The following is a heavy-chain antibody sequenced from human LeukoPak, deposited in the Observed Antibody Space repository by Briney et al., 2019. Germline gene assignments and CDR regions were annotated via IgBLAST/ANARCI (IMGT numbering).Heavy chain of an antibody. V-gene: IGHV3-30*04. CDR2: ISYDGSNK. CDR3: ARDTLKSSSFYYYYYGMDV. CDR1: GFTFSSYA. J-gene: IGHJ6*02. D-gene: IGHD6-6*01. Sequence: GGSLRLSCAASGFTFSSYAMHWVRQAPGKGLEWVAVISYDGSNKYYADSVKGRFTISRDNSKNTLYLQMNSLRAEDTAVYYCARDTLKSSSFYYYYYGMDVWGQGTTVTVSS.